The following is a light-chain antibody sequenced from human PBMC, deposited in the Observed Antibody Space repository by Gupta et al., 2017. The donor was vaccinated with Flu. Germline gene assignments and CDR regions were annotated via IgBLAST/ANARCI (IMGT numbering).Light chain of an antibody. CDR1: IGAVTSGHY. Sequence: QAVVTPDPSLTVSPGGTVTLTCGSNIGAVTSGHYPHWFQQKPGHAHRTLIYDTSNTDAWTPARFSGSRRGGKAALTLAGAQAEDDDDYYCVLADGGARVFGGGTKLTVL. CDR2: DTS. J-gene: IGLJ3*02. CDR3: VLADGGARV. V-gene: IGLV7-46*01.